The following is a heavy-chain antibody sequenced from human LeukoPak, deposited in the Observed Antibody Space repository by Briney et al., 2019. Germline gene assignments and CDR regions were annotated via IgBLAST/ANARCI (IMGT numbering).Heavy chain of an antibody. Sequence: KPGGSLRLSCAASGLTFSNAWMSWVRRAPGKGLEWIGYIYYSGSTNYNPSLKSRVTISVDTSKDQFSLKLSSVTAADTAVYYCARGLMMAVAGRGEFHYWGQGTLVTVSS. CDR2: IYYSGST. V-gene: IGHV4-59*01. J-gene: IGHJ4*02. CDR3: ARGLMMAVAGRGEFHY. D-gene: IGHD6-13*01. CDR1: GLTFSNAW.